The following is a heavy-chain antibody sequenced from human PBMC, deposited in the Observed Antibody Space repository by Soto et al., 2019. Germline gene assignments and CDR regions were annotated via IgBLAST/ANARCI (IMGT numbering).Heavy chain of an antibody. CDR3: ARGRNGDY. CDR1: GYAFTTYG. CDR2: ISAHNGNT. Sequence: QVHLVQSGAEVKKPGASVKVSCKGSGYAFTTYGITWVRQAPGQGLEWMGWISAHNGNTNYAQKLQGRVTVTRDTSTSTAYMELRSLRSDDTAVSYCARGRNGDYWGQGARVTVSS. V-gene: IGHV1-18*01. J-gene: IGHJ4*02. D-gene: IGHD1-1*01.